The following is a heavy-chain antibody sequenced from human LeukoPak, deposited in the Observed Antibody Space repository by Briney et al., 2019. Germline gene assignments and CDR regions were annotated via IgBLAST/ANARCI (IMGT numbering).Heavy chain of an antibody. CDR1: GFTVSSNY. D-gene: IGHD3-22*01. V-gene: IGHV3-53*01. J-gene: IGHJ4*02. CDR2: IYSGGST. CDR3: AASSGSGNYAYYFDY. Sequence: PGGSPRLSCAASGFTVSSNYMSWVRQAPGKGLEWVSVIYSGGSTYYADSVKGRFTISRDNSKNTLYLQMNSLRAEDTAVYYCAASSGSGNYAYYFDYWGQGTLVTVSS.